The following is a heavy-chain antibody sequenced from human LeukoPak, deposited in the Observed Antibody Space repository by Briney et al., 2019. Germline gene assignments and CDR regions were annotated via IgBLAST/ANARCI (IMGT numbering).Heavy chain of an antibody. CDR1: GGSISGGDYY. CDR2: IYYSGST. CDR3: ARGGVVSRGQWLCADY. D-gene: IGHD6-19*01. V-gene: IGHV4-30-4*01. Sequence: PSETLSLTCTVSGGSISGGDYYWSWIRQPPGKGLEWIGYIYYSGSTYYNPSLKSRVTISVDTSKNQFSLKLSSVTAADTAVYYCARGGVVSRGQWLCADYWGQGALVTVSS. J-gene: IGHJ4*02.